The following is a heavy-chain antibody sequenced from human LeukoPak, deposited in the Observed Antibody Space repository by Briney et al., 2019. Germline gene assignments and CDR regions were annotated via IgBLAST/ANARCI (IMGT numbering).Heavy chain of an antibody. D-gene: IGHD3-3*01. Sequence: SETLSLTCTVSGGSISSYYWSWIRQPAGKGLEWIGRIYTSGSTNYNPSLKSRVTMSVDTSKNQFSLKLSSVTAADTAVYYCARDQGITIFGVWYDPWGQGTLVTVSS. V-gene: IGHV4-4*07. CDR2: IYTSGST. J-gene: IGHJ5*02. CDR1: GGSISSYY. CDR3: ARDQGITIFGVWYDP.